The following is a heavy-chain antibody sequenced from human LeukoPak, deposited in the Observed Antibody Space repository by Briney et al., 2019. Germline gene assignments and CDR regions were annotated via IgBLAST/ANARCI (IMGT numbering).Heavy chain of an antibody. CDR1: GFTFSSYA. Sequence: PGGSLRLSCAASGFTFSSYAMSWVRQAPGKGLEWVSAISGSGGSTYYADSVKGRFTISRDNSKNTLYLQMNSLRAEDTAVYYCAKDKRVLRFLEWETDYHYGMDVWGQGTTVTVSS. D-gene: IGHD3-3*01. CDR2: ISGSGGST. V-gene: IGHV3-23*01. CDR3: AKDKRVLRFLEWETDYHYGMDV. J-gene: IGHJ6*02.